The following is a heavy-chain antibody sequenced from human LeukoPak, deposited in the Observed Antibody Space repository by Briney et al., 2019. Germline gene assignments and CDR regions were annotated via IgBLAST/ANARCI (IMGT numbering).Heavy chain of an antibody. J-gene: IGHJ4*02. Sequence: PGGSLRLSCAASGFTFSSYAMSWVRQAPGKGLEWVSAISGSGGSTYYADSVKGRFTISRDNSKNTLYLQMNSLGAEDTAVYYCAKSRYDFWSGYWSWGQGTLVTVSS. D-gene: IGHD3-3*01. CDR3: AKSRYDFWSGYWS. CDR1: GFTFSSYA. V-gene: IGHV3-23*01. CDR2: ISGSGGST.